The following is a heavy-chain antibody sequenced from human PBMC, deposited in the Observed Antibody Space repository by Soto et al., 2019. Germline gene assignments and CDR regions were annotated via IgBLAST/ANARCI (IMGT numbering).Heavy chain of an antibody. V-gene: IGHV1-2*02. CDR2: INPNNGGT. Sequence: QVPLVQSGAEVKKPGASVKVSCKASGYTFPDNHMHWLRQAPGQGLEWMGWINPNNGGTSYAQNFEGRVTMTRDTSISTAYMEVRRLTSDDTAVYFCARDWVSVAGTRYFDYWGQGSLVTVSS. D-gene: IGHD6-19*01. CDR1: GYTFPDNH. CDR3: ARDWVSVAGTRYFDY. J-gene: IGHJ4*02.